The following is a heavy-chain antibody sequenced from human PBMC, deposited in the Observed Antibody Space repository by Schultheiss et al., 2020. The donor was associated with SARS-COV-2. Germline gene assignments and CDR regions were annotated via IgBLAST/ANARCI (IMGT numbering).Heavy chain of an antibody. CDR2: INSDGNST. CDR3: ARDHAKQSRAAATRYYYYYMDV. J-gene: IGHJ6*03. Sequence: GGSLRLSCAASGFTFNEYAMHWVRQAPGKGLVWVSRINSDGNSTSYADSVKGRFTISRDNAKNSLYLQMNSLRAEDTAVYYCARDHAKQSRAAATRYYYYYMDVWGKGTTVTVSS. D-gene: IGHD2-2*01. CDR1: GFTFNEYA. V-gene: IGHV3-74*01.